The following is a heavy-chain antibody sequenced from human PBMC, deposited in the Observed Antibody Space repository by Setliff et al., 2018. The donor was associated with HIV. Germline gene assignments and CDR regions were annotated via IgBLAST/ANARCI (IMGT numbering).Heavy chain of an antibody. CDR3: ARYAASGTGWFDP. CDR1: GYGFTAYA. D-gene: IGHD2-8*02. V-gene: IGHV1-18*01. J-gene: IGHJ5*02. CDR2: IGGDNANI. Sequence: GASVKVSCKASGYGFTAYAISWVRQAPGQGLEWMGRIGGDNANIKFAQSFQGRVTMTTDTSTNTAYLELTSLRSDDTAVYYCARYAASGTGWFDPWGQGTQVTVSS.